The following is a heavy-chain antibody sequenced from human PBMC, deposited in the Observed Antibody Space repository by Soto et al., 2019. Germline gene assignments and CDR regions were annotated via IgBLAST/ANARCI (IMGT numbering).Heavy chain of an antibody. J-gene: IGHJ4*02. D-gene: IGHD3-10*01. CDR2: TNPNSGNI. Sequence: ASVKVSCKASGDTFTTYVINWVRQATGHGLEWMGWTNPNSGNIGYEQRFQGRVTMTRDTAIRTAYMEVSSLRSDDTAVYYCARGRSSRSHYLLDYWGQGTLVTVSS. CDR3: ARGRSSRSHYLLDY. V-gene: IGHV1-8*01. CDR1: GDTFTTYV.